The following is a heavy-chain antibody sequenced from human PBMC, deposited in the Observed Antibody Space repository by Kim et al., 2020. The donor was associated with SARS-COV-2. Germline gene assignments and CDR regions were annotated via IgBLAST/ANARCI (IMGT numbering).Heavy chain of an antibody. CDR3: AKDLSYDSIGYPHYYYYYGMDV. D-gene: IGHD3-22*01. CDR1: GFTFSSYA. Sequence: GGSLRLSCAASGFTFSSYAMSWVRQAPGKGLEWVSAISGSGGSTYYADSVKGRFTISRDKSKTTLYLQMNSLRAEDTAVYYCAKDLSYDSIGYPHYYYYYGMDVWGQGTTVTVSS. J-gene: IGHJ6*02. V-gene: IGHV3-23*01. CDR2: ISGSGGST.